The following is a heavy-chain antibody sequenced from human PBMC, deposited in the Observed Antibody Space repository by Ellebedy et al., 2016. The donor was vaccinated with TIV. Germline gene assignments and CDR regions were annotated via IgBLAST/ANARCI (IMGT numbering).Heavy chain of an antibody. D-gene: IGHD2-15*01. CDR1: GFTFSSYA. Sequence: GGSLRLSXAASGFTFSSYAMSWVRQAPGKGLEWVAVIWYDGSNKYYADSVKGRFTISRDNSKNTLYLQMNSLRAEDTAVYYCARDRSGGIDYWGQGTLVTVSS. V-gene: IGHV3-33*08. J-gene: IGHJ4*02. CDR3: ARDRSGGIDY. CDR2: IWYDGSNK.